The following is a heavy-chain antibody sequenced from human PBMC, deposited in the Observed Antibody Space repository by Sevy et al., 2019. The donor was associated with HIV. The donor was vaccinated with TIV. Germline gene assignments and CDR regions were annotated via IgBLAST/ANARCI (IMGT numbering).Heavy chain of an antibody. CDR2: ISSSSSTI. CDR1: GFTFSSYS. CDR3: ARDLSLVRGLIMDY. D-gene: IGHD3-10*01. J-gene: IGHJ4*02. Sequence: GGSLRLSCAASGFTFSSYSMNWVRQAPGKGLEWVSYISSSSSTIYYADSVKGRFTISRDNAKNSLYLQMNSLRDEDTAVYYCARDLSLVRGLIMDYWGQGTLVTVSS. V-gene: IGHV3-48*02.